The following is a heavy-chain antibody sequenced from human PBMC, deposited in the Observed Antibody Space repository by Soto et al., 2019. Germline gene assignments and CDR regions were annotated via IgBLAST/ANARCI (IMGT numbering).Heavy chain of an antibody. D-gene: IGHD3-10*01. J-gene: IGHJ4*02. V-gene: IGHV3-11*01. CDR3: ARDSRVYYGSGSSVDG. CDR2: ISSSGSTV. CDR1: GFTFSDYY. Sequence: LRLSCAASGFTFSDYYMSRIRQAPGKGLEWISYISSSGSTVYYADSVEGRFTISRDNAQNSLYLQMNNLRAEDTAVYYCARDSRVYYGSGSSVDGWGQGTLVTISS.